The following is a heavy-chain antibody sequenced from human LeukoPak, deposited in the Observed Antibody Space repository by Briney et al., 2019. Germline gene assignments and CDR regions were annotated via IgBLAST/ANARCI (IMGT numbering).Heavy chain of an antibody. J-gene: IGHJ4*02. CDR1: GFAFSDYY. D-gene: IGHD5-18*01. Sequence: GGSLRLSCAASGFAFSDYYMSWIPPAPGKGLEWVSYISSSSTYTNYADSVKGRFTIYRDNAKNSLYLQMNSLRAEDTAVYYCATSVDTALDFDYWGQGTLVTVSS. CDR3: ATSVDTALDFDY. V-gene: IGHV3-11*03. CDR2: ISSSSTYT.